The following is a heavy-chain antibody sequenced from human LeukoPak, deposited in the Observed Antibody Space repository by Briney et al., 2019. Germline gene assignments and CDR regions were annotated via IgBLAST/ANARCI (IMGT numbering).Heavy chain of an antibody. J-gene: IGHJ4*02. V-gene: IGHV3-74*01. D-gene: IGHD7-27*01. CDR1: GFAFSSNW. CDR2: INSGGSGA. Sequence: GGSLRLSCAASGFAFSSNWMHWVRQTPGKGLVWVSRINSGGSGASYADSVEGRFTISRDNAKNTLYLQMNSLRAEDTAVYYCATSLGPLTEYWGQGTLVTVSS. CDR3: ATSLGPLTEY.